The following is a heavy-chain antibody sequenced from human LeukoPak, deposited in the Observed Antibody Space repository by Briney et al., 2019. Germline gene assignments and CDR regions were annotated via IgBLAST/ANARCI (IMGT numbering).Heavy chain of an antibody. CDR2: MNPNSGNT. D-gene: IGHD3-22*01. Sequence: ASVKVSCKASGYTFTSYDISWVRQATGQGLEWMGWMNPNSGNTGYAQKFQGRVTMTRNTSISTAYMELSSLRSEDTAVYYCARGLFSLYYYDSSGYSDFDYWGQGTLVTVSS. V-gene: IGHV1-8*01. CDR3: ARGLFSLYYYDSSGYSDFDY. CDR1: GYTFTSYD. J-gene: IGHJ4*02.